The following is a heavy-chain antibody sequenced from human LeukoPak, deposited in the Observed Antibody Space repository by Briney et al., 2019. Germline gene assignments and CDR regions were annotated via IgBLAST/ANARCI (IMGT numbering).Heavy chain of an antibody. CDR3: ARGSGSYSI. J-gene: IGHJ3*02. CDR1: GGSISNYY. V-gene: IGHV3-11*04. CDR2: ISSSSSTI. Sequence: LSLTCTVSGGSISNYYWSWIRQPPGKGLEWVSYISSSSSTIYYADSVEGRFTISRDNAKNSLYLQMNSLRAEDTAVYYCARGSGSYSIWGQGTMVTVSS. D-gene: IGHD1-26*01.